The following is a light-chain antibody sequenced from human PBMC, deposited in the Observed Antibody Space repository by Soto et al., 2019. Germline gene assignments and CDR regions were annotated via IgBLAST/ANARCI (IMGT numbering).Light chain of an antibody. CDR2: GAS. CDR1: QSVSST. J-gene: IGKJ1*01. V-gene: IGKV3-15*01. CDR3: QQYHNWPPRT. Sequence: ELGGTQSPATMSVSPGERVTLSCRASQSVSSTLAWYQQKPGQSPRLLIYGASTRATGIPARFSGGGSETEFTLTISSLQYEDFAVYYCQQYHNWPPRTFGQGTKVEIK.